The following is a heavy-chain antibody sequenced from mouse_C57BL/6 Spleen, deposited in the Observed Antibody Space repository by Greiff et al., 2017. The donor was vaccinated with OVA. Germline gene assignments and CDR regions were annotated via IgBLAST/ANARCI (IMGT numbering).Heavy chain of an antibody. CDR1: GYAFSSSW. Sequence: QVQLQQSGPELVKPGASVKISCKASGYAFSSSWMNWVKQRPGTGLEWIGRIYPGDGDTNYNGKFKGKATLTADKSSSTAYMQLSSLTAEDSAVYFCASYDGYYGFAYWGQGTLVTVSA. CDR3: ASYDGYYGFAY. V-gene: IGHV1-82*01. D-gene: IGHD2-3*01. J-gene: IGHJ3*01. CDR2: IYPGDGDT.